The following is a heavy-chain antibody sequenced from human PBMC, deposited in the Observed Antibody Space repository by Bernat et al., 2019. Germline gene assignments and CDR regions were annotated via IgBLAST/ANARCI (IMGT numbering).Heavy chain of an antibody. V-gene: IGHV3-15*07. D-gene: IGHD5-12*01. CDR2: IKSKTDGGTT. CDR1: GFTFSNAW. Sequence: EVQLVESGGGLVKPGGSLRLSCAASGFTFSNAWMNWVRQAPGKGLEWVGRIKSKTDGGTTDYAAPVKGRFTISRDDSKNTLYLQMNSLKTEDTAVYYCTTWEWLRLPDAFDIWGQGTMVTVSS. J-gene: IGHJ3*02. CDR3: TTWEWLRLPDAFDI.